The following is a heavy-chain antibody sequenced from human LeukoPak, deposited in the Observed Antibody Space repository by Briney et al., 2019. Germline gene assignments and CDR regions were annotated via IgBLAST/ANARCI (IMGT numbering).Heavy chain of an antibody. CDR1: GFTFSTYG. J-gene: IGHJ5*02. Sequence: GGSLRLSCAASGFTFSTYGMHWVRQAPGKGLEWVAVISYDGSNEYYADSVKGRFTISRDNSKNTLYLQMNSLRAEDTALYYCVKASSSSPQYNWFDAWGQGTLVTVSS. V-gene: IGHV3-30*18. D-gene: IGHD6-6*01. CDR2: ISYDGSNE. CDR3: VKASSSSPQYNWFDA.